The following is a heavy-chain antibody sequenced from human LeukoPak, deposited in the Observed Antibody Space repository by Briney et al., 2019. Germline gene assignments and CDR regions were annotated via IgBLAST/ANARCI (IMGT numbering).Heavy chain of an antibody. Sequence: GGSLRLSCAASGFTFSDYYMSRIRQAPGKGLEWVSYISSSGSTIYYADSVKGRFTISRDNAKNSLYLQMNSLRAEDTAVYYCARDSVYDYVWGSYRLFDYWGQGTLVTVSS. CDR3: ARDSVYDYVWGSYRLFDY. V-gene: IGHV3-11*01. CDR1: GFTFSDYY. CDR2: ISSSGSTI. D-gene: IGHD3-16*02. J-gene: IGHJ4*02.